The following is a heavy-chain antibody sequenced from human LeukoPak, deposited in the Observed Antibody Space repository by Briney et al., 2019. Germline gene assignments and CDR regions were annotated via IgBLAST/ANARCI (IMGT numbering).Heavy chain of an antibody. J-gene: IGHJ4*02. V-gene: IGHV1-24*01. D-gene: IGHD3-22*01. CDR2: FDPEDGET. CDR3: ATATYYYDSSGYYPL. Sequence: GASVKVSCKVSGYTLTELSMHWVRQAPGKGLEWMGGFDPEDGETIYAQKFQGRVTMTEDTSTDTAYMELSSLRSEDTAVYYCATATYYYDSSGYYPLWGQGTLVTVSS. CDR1: GYTLTELS.